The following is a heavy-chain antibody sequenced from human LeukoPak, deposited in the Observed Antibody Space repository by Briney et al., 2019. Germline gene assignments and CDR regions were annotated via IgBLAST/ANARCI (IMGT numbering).Heavy chain of an antibody. CDR2: IFYSGST. Sequence: PSETLSLTCTVSGGSINSYYWSWIRQPPGKGLEWIGYIFYSGSTNYNPSLKSRITISVDTSNNQFSLKLSSVTAADTAVYYCARVVRYYYGSGSPATYFDYWGQGTLVTVSS. J-gene: IGHJ4*02. CDR1: GGSINSYY. V-gene: IGHV4-59*08. CDR3: ARVVRYYYGSGSPATYFDY. D-gene: IGHD3-10*01.